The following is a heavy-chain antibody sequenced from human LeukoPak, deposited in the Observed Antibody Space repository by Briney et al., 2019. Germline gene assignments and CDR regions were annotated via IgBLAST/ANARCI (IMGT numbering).Heavy chain of an antibody. Sequence: SVKVSCKASGGTFRSYAISWVRQAPGQGLEWMGRIIPIFGIANYAQKFQGRVTITADKSTSTAYMKLSSLRPEDAAVYHCAILQGYSSSSALCDPWGQGPLVSVSS. CDR2: IIPIFGIA. J-gene: IGHJ5*02. D-gene: IGHD6-6*01. CDR1: GGTFRSYA. CDR3: AILQGYSSSSALCDP. V-gene: IGHV1-69*04.